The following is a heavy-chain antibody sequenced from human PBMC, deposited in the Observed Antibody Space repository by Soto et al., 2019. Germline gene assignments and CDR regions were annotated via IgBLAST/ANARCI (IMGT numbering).Heavy chain of an antibody. CDR3: AREGLDIVLMVYATYWYFDL. D-gene: IGHD2-8*01. CDR2: INAGNGNT. V-gene: IGHV1-3*01. Sequence: QVQLVQSGAEVKKPGASVKVSCKASGYTFTSYAMHWVRQAPGQRLEWMGWINAGNGNTKYSQKFQGRVTITRDTSASTAYMDLSSLRSEDTAVYYCAREGLDIVLMVYATYWYFDLWGRGTLVTVSS. J-gene: IGHJ2*01. CDR1: GYTFTSYA.